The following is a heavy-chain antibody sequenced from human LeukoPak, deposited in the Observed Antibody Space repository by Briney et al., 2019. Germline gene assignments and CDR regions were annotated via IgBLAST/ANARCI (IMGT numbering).Heavy chain of an antibody. D-gene: IGHD3-10*01. CDR3: ARDFSWGVDY. J-gene: IGHJ4*02. CDR1: GFTFTGHY. CDR2: INGNSGAT. Sequence: ASVKVSCKASGFTFTGHYMHWVRQAPGQGLEWMGWINGNSGATNYARNFQDRVTLTRDTSISTVYMELSRLIIDDTAVYYCARDFSWGVDYWGQGTLVTVSS. V-gene: IGHV1-2*02.